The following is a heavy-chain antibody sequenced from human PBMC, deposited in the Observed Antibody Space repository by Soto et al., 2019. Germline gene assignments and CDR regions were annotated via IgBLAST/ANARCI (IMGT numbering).Heavy chain of an antibody. Sequence: QVQLQESGPGLVKPSETLSLTCTVSGGSISSYYWSWVRQPPGKGLEWIGYIYYSGSTNYNPSLTSRVTLSVDTSKNQFSLKLSSVTAADTAVYYCARRYSSAFDIWGHGTMVTVSS. D-gene: IGHD6-13*01. CDR2: IYYSGST. CDR3: ARRYSSAFDI. J-gene: IGHJ3*02. CDR1: GGSISSYY. V-gene: IGHV4-59*08.